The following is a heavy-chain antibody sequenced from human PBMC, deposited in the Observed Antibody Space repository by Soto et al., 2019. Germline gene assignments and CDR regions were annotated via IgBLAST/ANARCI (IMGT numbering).Heavy chain of an antibody. V-gene: IGHV1-3*01. CDR3: ARSFYGDYVPYYYYGMDV. CDR1: GYTFTSYA. CDR2: INASNGNT. Sequence: QVQLVQSGAEVKKPGASVKVSCKASGYTFTSYAMHWVRQAPGQRLEWMGWINASNGNTKYSQKFQGRVTITRDTSASTAYMELSSLRSEDTAVYYCARSFYGDYVPYYYYGMDVWGQGTTVTVSS. D-gene: IGHD4-17*01. J-gene: IGHJ6*02.